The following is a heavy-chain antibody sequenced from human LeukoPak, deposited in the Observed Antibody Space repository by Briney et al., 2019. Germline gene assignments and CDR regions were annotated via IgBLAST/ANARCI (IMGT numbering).Heavy chain of an antibody. CDR3: ARAGTMIVVAPGY. V-gene: IGHV1-69*13. D-gene: IGHD3-22*01. J-gene: IGHJ4*02. Sequence: SVKVSCKASGGTFSSYAISWVRQAPGQGLEWMGGIIPIFGTANYAQKFQGRVTITADESTSTAYMELSSLRSEDTAAYYCARAGTMIVVAPGYWGQGTLVTVSS. CDR2: IIPIFGTA. CDR1: GGTFSSYA.